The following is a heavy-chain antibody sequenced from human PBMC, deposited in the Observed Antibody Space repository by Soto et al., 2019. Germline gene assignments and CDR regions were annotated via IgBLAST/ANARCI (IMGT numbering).Heavy chain of an antibody. CDR2: IWYDGSNK. Sequence: QVQLVESGGGVGQPGRSLRLSCAASGFTFSSYGMHWVRQAPGKGLEWVAVIWYDGSNKYYADSVKGRFTISRDNSKNTLYLQMNSLRVEDPAVYYCARGELYDSYGMDVWGQGTTVTVSS. CDR1: GFTFSSYG. CDR3: ARGELYDSYGMDV. V-gene: IGHV3-33*01. J-gene: IGHJ6*02. D-gene: IGHD1-26*01.